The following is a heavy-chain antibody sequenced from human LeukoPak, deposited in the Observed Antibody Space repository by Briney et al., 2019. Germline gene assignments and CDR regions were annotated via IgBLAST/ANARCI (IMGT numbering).Heavy chain of an antibody. CDR1: GFAFNKYA. J-gene: IGHJ4*02. Sequence: PGGSLRLSCAASGFAFNKYAMSWVRQAPGKGLEWVSVIYSDGTTYYADSVKGRFTISRDNSKNTLYLQMNSLRAEDTAVYYCAKPKDNSLYCFDYWGQGTLVTVSS. D-gene: IGHD1-20*01. CDR3: AKPKDNSLYCFDY. CDR2: IYSDGTT. V-gene: IGHV3-23*03.